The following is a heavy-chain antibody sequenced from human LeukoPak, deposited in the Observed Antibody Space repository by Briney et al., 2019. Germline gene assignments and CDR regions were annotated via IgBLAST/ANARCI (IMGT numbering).Heavy chain of an antibody. V-gene: IGHV4-39*01. J-gene: IGHJ4*02. Sequence: SSETLSLTCTVSGGSITSTNFYWVWIRQPPGKGLQWIGSIYYNGSTYYNPSLKSRVTISVDTSKNQFSLMLSSVTAADTAVFYCASRHTPMANFHFDLWGQGTLVTVSS. CDR1: GGSITSTNFY. D-gene: IGHD5-18*01. CDR3: ASRHTPMANFHFDL. CDR2: IYYNGST.